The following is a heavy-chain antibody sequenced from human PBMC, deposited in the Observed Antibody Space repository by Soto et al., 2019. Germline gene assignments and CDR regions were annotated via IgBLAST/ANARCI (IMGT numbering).Heavy chain of an antibody. CDR1: DGTIVTYC. CDR2: IYYRGNT. V-gene: IGHV4-59*08. Sequence: SEPHSVTSSFADGTIVTYCGSRILQTTGKGLEWIGYIYYRGNTGYNPSLKSRVTISLDTPKNQFSLKLSSVTAADTAVYYCARHPVYYDILTGYTTSFLDSWGKGTSVPVSS. J-gene: IGHJ4*02. CDR3: ARHPVYYDILTGYTTSFLDS. D-gene: IGHD3-9*01.